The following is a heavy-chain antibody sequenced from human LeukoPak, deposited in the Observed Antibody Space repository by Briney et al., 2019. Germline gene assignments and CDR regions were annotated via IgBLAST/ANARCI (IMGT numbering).Heavy chain of an antibody. CDR2: INPKSGGR. CDR3: ARDPTYYYDTTGYYGGNWLDP. D-gene: IGHD3-22*01. J-gene: IGHJ5*02. CDR1: GYTFTDYY. Sequence: GASVKVSCKASGYTFTDYYMHWVGPAPGQGVEGMGWINPKSGGRKYAQKFQGSVTMTRDTSISTAYLELSRLRSDDTAVYYCARDPTYYYDTTGYYGGNWLDPWGQGTLVTVSS. V-gene: IGHV1-2*02.